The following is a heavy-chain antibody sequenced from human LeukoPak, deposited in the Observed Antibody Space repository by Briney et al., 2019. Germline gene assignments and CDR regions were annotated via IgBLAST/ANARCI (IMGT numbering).Heavy chain of an antibody. Sequence: PGGSLRLSCAASGFTVSSNYMSWVRQAPGKGLEWVSVIYSGGSTYYADSVKGRFTISRDNSKNTLFLQMNTLRAEDTAVYYCATRIAAGGLFFFDYWGQGTLVTVSS. D-gene: IGHD6-13*01. V-gene: IGHV3-53*01. CDR1: GFTVSSNY. CDR2: IYSGGST. CDR3: ATRIAAGGLFFFDY. J-gene: IGHJ4*02.